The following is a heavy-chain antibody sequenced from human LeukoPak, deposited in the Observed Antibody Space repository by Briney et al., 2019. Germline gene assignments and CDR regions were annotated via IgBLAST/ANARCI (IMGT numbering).Heavy chain of an antibody. J-gene: IGHJ4*02. CDR3: ARWARDYGLDY. CDR1: GGSISSYY. Sequence: PSETLSLTCTVSGGSISSYYWSWIRQPPGKGLEWIGYIYYSGSTNYNPSLKSRVTISVDTSKNQFSLKLSSVTAADTAVYYCARWARDYGLDYWGQGTLVTVSS. CDR2: IYYSGST. D-gene: IGHD4-17*01. V-gene: IGHV4-59*01.